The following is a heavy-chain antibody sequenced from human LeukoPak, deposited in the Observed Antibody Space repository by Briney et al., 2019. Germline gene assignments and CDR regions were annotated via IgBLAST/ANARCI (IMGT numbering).Heavy chain of an antibody. CDR2: IYYSGST. CDR1: GGSISSSSYY. V-gene: IGHV4-39*07. CDR3: ARDQRLSTMVRGVAFDY. J-gene: IGHJ4*02. D-gene: IGHD3-10*01. Sequence: SETLSLTCTVSGGSISSSSYYWGWIRQPPGKGLEWIGSIYYSGSTYYNPSLKSRVTISVDTSKNQFSLKLSSVTAADTAVYYCARDQRLSTMVRGVAFDYWGQGTLVTVSS.